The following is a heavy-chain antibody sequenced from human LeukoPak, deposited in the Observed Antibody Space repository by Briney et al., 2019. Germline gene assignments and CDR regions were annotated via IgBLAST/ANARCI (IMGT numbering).Heavy chain of an antibody. CDR1: GFTFNYAW. D-gene: IGHD5-18*01. V-gene: IGHV3-15*01. Sequence: GGSLRLSCAASGFTFNYAWMSWVRQAPGKGLEWVGRIKSKTDGETTDYAAPVKGRFTISRDDSKNTLYLQMNSLKIEDTALYYCTTAPSGYAYMNGWHLDYWGQGALVTVSS. CDR3: TTAPSGYAYMNGWHLDY. J-gene: IGHJ4*02. CDR2: IKSKTDGETT.